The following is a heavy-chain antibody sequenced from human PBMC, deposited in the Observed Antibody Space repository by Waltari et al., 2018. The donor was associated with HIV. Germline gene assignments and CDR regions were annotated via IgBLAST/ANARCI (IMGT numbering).Heavy chain of an antibody. V-gene: IGHV3-15*01. CDR2: VKKQTEGGAT. CDR3: FIQPRGTGGYYFVGGGY. Sequence: EVEVVESGGGLIKPGGSLRLSCRASGLTFRFVWINWFRTSPGKGLEWVGRVKKQTEGGATDYAATVQGRFTVSRDDSQYTAFLQLNSLKAEDTGVYYCFIQPRGTGGYYFVGGGYWGQGTPVIVSA. D-gene: IGHD3-10*01. CDR1: GLTFRFVW. J-gene: IGHJ4*02.